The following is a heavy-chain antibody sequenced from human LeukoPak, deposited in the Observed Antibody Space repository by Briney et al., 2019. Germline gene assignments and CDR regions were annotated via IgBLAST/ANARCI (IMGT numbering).Heavy chain of an antibody. J-gene: IGHJ4*02. CDR2: IYYSGNT. Sequence: SETLSLTCTVSGGSISSYYWSWIRQPPGKGLEWIGYIYYSGNTNYNPSLKSRVTISVDTSKNQFSLKLSSVTAADTAVYYCARAGYYFYYFDYWGQGTLVTVSP. CDR3: ARAGYYFYYFDY. CDR1: GGSISSYY. D-gene: IGHD3-10*01. V-gene: IGHV4-59*01.